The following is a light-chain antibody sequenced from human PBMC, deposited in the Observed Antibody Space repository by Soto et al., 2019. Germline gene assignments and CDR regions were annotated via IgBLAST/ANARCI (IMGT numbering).Light chain of an antibody. J-gene: IGKJ1*01. V-gene: IGKV3-20*01. Sequence: EIVLTQSPGTLSLSPGERATLSCGASQSVTSNYLAWYQQKPGQAPRLLIFGASIRVTGIPDRFIGSGSGTDFTPTLSRLEPEEFAVYYCQHYVTSLTTFGQGTKVEVK. CDR3: QHYVTSLTT. CDR1: QSVTSNY. CDR2: GAS.